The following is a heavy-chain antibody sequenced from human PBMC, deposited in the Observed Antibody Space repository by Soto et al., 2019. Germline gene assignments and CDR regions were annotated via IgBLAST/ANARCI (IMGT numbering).Heavy chain of an antibody. Sequence: GESLKISCKGSGYSFTSYWIGWVRQMPGKGLEWMGIIYPGDSDTRYSPSFQGQVTISADKSISTAYLQWSSPKASDTAMYYCATHKSHCSSTSCYTWDYYYYGMDVWGQGTTVTVSS. J-gene: IGHJ6*02. CDR3: ATHKSHCSSTSCYTWDYYYYGMDV. D-gene: IGHD2-2*02. V-gene: IGHV5-51*01. CDR1: GYSFTSYW. CDR2: IYPGDSDT.